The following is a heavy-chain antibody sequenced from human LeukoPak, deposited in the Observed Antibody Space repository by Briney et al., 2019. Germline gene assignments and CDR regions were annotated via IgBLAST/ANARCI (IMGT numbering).Heavy chain of an antibody. CDR1: GFTFSSYA. J-gene: IGHJ4*02. Sequence: GGSLRLSCAASGFTFSSYAMSWVRQAPGKGLEWVSAISGSGGSTYYADSVKGRFTISRDNSKNTLYLQMNSLRAEDTAVYYCAKTMAYDFWCGYYDYWGQGTLVTVSS. V-gene: IGHV3-23*01. CDR2: ISGSGGST. D-gene: IGHD3-3*01. CDR3: AKTMAYDFWCGYYDY.